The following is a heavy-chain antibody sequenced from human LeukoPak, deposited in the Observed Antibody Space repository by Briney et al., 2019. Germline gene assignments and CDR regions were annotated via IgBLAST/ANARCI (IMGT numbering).Heavy chain of an antibody. J-gene: IGHJ4*02. CDR1: GFTFSDYY. CDR3: ARGKSYDSSGYYYVLDY. V-gene: IGHV3-11*06. Sequence: GGSLRLSCAASGFTFSDYYMSWIRQAPGKGLEWVSYISSSSSYTNYADSVKGRFTISRDNAKNSLYPQMNSLRAEDTAVYYCARGKSYDSSGYYYVLDYWGQGTLVTVSS. CDR2: ISSSSSYT. D-gene: IGHD3-22*01.